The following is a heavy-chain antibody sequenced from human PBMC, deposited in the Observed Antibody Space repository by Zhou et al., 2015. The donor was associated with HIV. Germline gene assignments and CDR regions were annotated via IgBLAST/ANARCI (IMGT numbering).Heavy chain of an antibody. Sequence: QVQLVQSGAEVKKPGASVKVSCKAFGYTFTSYDINWVRQATGQGLEWMGWMNPNSGNTGYAQKFQGRVTMTRNTSISTAYMELSSLRSEDTAVYYCARGSRHGDYPSPHYYYYGMDVWGQGTTVTVSS. V-gene: IGHV1-8*01. CDR3: ARGSRHGDYPSPHYYYYGMDV. CDR2: MNPNSGNT. J-gene: IGHJ6*02. D-gene: IGHD4-17*01. CDR1: GYTFTSYD.